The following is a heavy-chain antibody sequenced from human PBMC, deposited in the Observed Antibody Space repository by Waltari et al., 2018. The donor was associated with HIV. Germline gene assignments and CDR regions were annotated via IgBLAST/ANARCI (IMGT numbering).Heavy chain of an antibody. D-gene: IGHD6-13*01. V-gene: IGHV1-2*02. CDR1: AYTSPDYS. CDR2: INPNSGGT. CDR3: ARRIAAAGIHNWFDP. J-gene: IGHJ5*02. Sequence: HLVESRAEVKQSVASVKVSCKDLAYTSPDYSLHWVRQAPGQGLEWMGWINPNSGGTNYAQKFQGRVTMTRDTSISTAYMELSRLRSDDTAIYYCARRIAAAGIHNWFDPWGQGTMVTVSS.